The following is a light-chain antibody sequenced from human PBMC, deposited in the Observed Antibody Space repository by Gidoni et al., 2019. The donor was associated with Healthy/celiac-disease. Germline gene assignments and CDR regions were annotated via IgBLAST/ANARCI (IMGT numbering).Light chain of an antibody. V-gene: IGKV1-33*01. J-gene: IGKJ4*01. CDR3: QQYDNLPLT. CDR1: QDISNY. CDR2: DAS. Sequence: DIQMTQSPSSLSASVGDRVTITCQASQDISNYLNWYQQKPGKAPKLLIYDASNLETGVPSRFSGSGSGTDCTFTIRSLQPEDIATYYCQQYDNLPLTFGGGTKVDIK.